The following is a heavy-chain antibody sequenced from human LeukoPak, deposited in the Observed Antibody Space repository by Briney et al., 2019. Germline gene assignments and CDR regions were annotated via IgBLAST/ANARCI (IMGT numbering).Heavy chain of an antibody. V-gene: IGHV3-21*01. J-gene: IGHJ4*02. D-gene: IGHD4-23*01. CDR3: ARDRTTVVTRKHFDY. Sequence: PGGSLRLSCAASGFTFSSYSMNWVRQAPGKGLEWVSSISNSSSYIYYADSVKGRLTISRDNAKNSLYLQMNSLRAEDTAVDYCARDRTTVVTRKHFDYWGQGSLVSVSS. CDR1: GFTFSSYS. CDR2: ISNSSSYI.